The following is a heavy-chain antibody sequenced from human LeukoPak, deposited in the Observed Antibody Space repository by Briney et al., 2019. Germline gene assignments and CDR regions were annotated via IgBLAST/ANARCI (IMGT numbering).Heavy chain of an antibody. CDR2: ISWNSGSI. CDR3: AKDVDLGVVPAALNWFDP. V-gene: IGHV3-9*01. D-gene: IGHD2-2*01. J-gene: IGHJ5*02. Sequence: GRSLRLSCAASGFTFDDYAMHWVRQAPGKGLEWVSGISWNSGSIGYADSVKGRFTISRDNSKNTLYLQMNSLRAEDTAVYYCAKDVDLGVVPAALNWFDPWGQGTLVTVSS. CDR1: GFTFDDYA.